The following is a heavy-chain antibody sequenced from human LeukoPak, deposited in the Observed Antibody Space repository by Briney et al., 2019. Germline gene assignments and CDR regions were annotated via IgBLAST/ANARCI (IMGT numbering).Heavy chain of an antibody. J-gene: IGHJ6*03. CDR2: IIPIFGTA. V-gene: IGHV1-69*05. CDR3: ARDRYSSGWYNPRYYYYYCMDV. CDR1: GGTFSSYA. Sequence: SVKVSCKASGGTFSSYAISWVRQAPGQGLEWMGRIIPIFGTANYAQKFQGRVTITTDESTSTAYMELSSLRSEDTAVYYCARDRYSSGWYNPRYYYYYCMDVWGKGTTVTVSS. D-gene: IGHD6-19*01.